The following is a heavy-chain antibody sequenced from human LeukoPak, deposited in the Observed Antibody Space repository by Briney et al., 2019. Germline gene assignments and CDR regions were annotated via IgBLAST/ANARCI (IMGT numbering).Heavy chain of an antibody. D-gene: IGHD3-22*01. Sequence: ASVKVSCKASGYTFTGFYLHWVRQAPGQGLEWMGWINPNTGGTNYAQNFQGRVTMTRDTSISTAYMELSSLRSDDTAVYYCLRDGTSVVISNSPEYNWFDPWGQGTLVTVSS. CDR2: INPNTGGT. V-gene: IGHV1-2*02. J-gene: IGHJ5*02. CDR3: LRDGTSVVISNSPEYNWFDP. CDR1: GYTFTGFY.